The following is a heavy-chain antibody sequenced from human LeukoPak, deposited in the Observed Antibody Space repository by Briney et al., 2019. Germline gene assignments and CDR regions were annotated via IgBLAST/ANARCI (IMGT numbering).Heavy chain of an antibody. CDR2: IYPGDSDT. D-gene: IGHD6-13*01. CDR1: GYSFTSYW. CDR3: ARCGGSSWYPYNWFDP. J-gene: IGHJ5*02. V-gene: IGHV5-51*01. Sequence: GESLKISCKGFGYSFTSYWIGWVRQMPGKGLEWMGIIYPGDSDTRYSPSFQGQVTISADKSISTAYLQWSSLKASDTAMYYCARCGGSSWYPYNWFDPWGQGTLVTVSS.